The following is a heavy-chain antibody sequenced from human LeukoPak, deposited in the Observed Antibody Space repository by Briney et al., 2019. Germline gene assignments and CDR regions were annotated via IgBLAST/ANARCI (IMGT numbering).Heavy chain of an antibody. CDR2: IWYDGSNK. Sequence: TGGSLRLSCAVSGFTFSNYGMHWVRQAPGKGLEWVAVIWYDGSNKYYADSVKGRFTISRDNSKNTLYLQMNSLRAEDTAVYYCARELEYSSSSGGWFDPWGQGTLVTVSS. CDR3: ARELEYSSSSGGWFDP. D-gene: IGHD6-6*01. V-gene: IGHV3-33*08. CDR1: GFTFSNYG. J-gene: IGHJ5*02.